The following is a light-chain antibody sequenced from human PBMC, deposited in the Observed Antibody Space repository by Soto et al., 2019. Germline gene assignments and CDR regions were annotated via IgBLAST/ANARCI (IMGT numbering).Light chain of an antibody. CDR1: SGHNSFA. V-gene: IGLV4-69*01. CDR2: LNSDGSH. J-gene: IGLJ3*02. CDR3: QTWATGIRV. Sequence: QLVLTQSPSASASLGASVKLTCTLSSGHNSFAIAWHQQQPEKGPRYLMKLNSDGSHTKGDGIPDRFSGSSSGAERYLTISSLQSEDEGDYYCQTWATGIRVFGGGTKVTVL.